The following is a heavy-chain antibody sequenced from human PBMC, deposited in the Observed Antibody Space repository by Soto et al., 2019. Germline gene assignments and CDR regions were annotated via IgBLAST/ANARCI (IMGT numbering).Heavy chain of an antibody. CDR3: ARGPPRDGYNYNPAYFDY. Sequence: SVKVSCKASGGTFSSYAISWVRQAPGQGLEWMGGIIPIFGTANYAQKFQGRVTITADESTSTAYMELSSLRSEDTAVYYCARGPPRDGYNYNPAYFDYWGQGTLVTVSS. V-gene: IGHV1-69*13. D-gene: IGHD5-12*01. J-gene: IGHJ4*02. CDR2: IIPIFGTA. CDR1: GGTFSSYA.